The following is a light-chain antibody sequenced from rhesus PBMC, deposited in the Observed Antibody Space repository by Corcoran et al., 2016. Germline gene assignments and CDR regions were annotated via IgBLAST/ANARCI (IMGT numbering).Light chain of an antibody. V-gene: IGKV1-25*01. CDR3: QHYYSTPFT. CDR1: QGITND. J-gene: IGKJ3*01. CDR2: EAS. Sequence: DIQMTQSPSSLSASVGDRVTITCRASQGITNDLAWYQQTPGETPKLLIYEASSLQSGIPSRFSGSGSGTDFTLTISSLQPENFATYYCQHYYSTPFTFGPGTKLDIK.